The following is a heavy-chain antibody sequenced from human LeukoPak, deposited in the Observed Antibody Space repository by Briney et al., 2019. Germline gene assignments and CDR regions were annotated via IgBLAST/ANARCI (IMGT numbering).Heavy chain of an antibody. CDR3: ARDKLRYFDWSKYYFGY. D-gene: IGHD3-9*01. Sequence: PSETLSLTCAVYGGSFSGYYWSWIRQPPGKGLEWIGEINHSGSTNYNPSLKSRVTISVDTSKNQFSLKLSSVTAADTAVYYCARDKLRYFDWSKYYFGYWGQGTLVTVSS. CDR2: INHSGST. J-gene: IGHJ4*02. CDR1: GGSFSGYY. V-gene: IGHV4-34*01.